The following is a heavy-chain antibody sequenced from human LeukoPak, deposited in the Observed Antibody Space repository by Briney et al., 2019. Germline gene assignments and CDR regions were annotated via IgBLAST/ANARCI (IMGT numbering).Heavy chain of an antibody. J-gene: IGHJ3*02. V-gene: IGHV5-51*01. CDR3: ARQDRYCTNGVCYLDAFDI. D-gene: IGHD2-8*01. CDR2: IYPGDSDT. Sequence: PGESLKISCKGSGSSFTSYWIGWVRQLPGKGLEWMGIIYPGDSDTRYSPSFQGQVTISADKSISTAYLQWSSLKASDTAMYYCARQDRYCTNGVCYLDAFDIWGQGTMVTVSS. CDR1: GSSFTSYW.